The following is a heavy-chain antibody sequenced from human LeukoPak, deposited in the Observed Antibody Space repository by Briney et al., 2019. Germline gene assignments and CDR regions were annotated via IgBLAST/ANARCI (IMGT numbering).Heavy chain of an antibody. V-gene: IGHV3-23*01. CDR1: EFTFSSYA. CDR2: ISGSGGST. J-gene: IGHJ4*02. D-gene: IGHD3-22*01. Sequence: GGSLRLSCAASEFTFSSYAMSRVRQAPGKGLEWVSAISGSGGSTYYADSVKGRFTISRDNSKNTLYLQMNSLRAEDTAVYYCAKDEADSSGYRSFDYWGQGTLVTVSS. CDR3: AKDEADSSGYRSFDY.